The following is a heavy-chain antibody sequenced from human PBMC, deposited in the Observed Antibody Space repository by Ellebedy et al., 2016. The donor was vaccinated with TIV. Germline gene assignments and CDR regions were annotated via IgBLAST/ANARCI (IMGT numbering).Heavy chain of an antibody. Sequence: ASVKVSXXASGYTFTSYYMHWVRQAPGQGLEWMGIINPSGGSTSYAQKFQGRVTMTRDTSTSTVYMELSSLRSEDTAVYYCARDQAGAFDIWGQGTMVTVSS. CDR2: INPSGGST. CDR3: ARDQAGAFDI. V-gene: IGHV1-46*01. D-gene: IGHD6-19*01. CDR1: GYTFTSYY. J-gene: IGHJ3*02.